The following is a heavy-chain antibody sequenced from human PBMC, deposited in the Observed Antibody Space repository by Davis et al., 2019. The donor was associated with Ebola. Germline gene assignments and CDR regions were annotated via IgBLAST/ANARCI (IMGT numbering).Heavy chain of an antibody. D-gene: IGHD5-12*01. Sequence: PGGSLRLSCAASGFTFSSYSMNWVRQAPGKGLEWVSYISSSSSTIYYADSVKGRFTISRDNAKNSLYLQMNSLRAEDTAVYYCARKLNIVASYYYYGMDVWGQGTTVTVSS. J-gene: IGHJ6*01. CDR3: ARKLNIVASYYYYGMDV. V-gene: IGHV3-48*01. CDR2: ISSSSSTI. CDR1: GFTFSSYS.